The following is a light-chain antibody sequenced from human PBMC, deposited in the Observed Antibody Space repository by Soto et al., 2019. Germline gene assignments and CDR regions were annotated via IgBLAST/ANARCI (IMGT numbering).Light chain of an antibody. CDR1: QSVSSY. V-gene: IGKV3-11*01. J-gene: IGKJ4*01. CDR2: DAS. CDR3: QQRSNWPPFT. Sequence: EIVLTQSPATLSLSPGERATLSCRASQSVSSYLAWYQQKPGQAPRLLIYDASNRATGIPARFSGGVSGIDFTLTISSLEPEDFAVYYCQQRSNWPPFTVGGGTKVEIE.